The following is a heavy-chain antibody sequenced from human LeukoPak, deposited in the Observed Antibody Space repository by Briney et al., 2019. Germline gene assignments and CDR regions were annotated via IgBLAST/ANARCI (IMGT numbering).Heavy chain of an antibody. CDR2: LRYDGSNR. D-gene: IGHD3-10*02. CDR3: AKDVDLFGELYFDS. CDR1: EFTFTSYG. J-gene: IGHJ4*02. Sequence: PGGSLRLSCVASEFTFTSYGMHWVRQVPGKGLEWVAFLRYDGSNRSYADSVKGRFTISRDNSKNTLYLQMNSLRAEDTAVYYCAKDVDLFGELYFDSWGQGTLVTVSS. V-gene: IGHV3-30*02.